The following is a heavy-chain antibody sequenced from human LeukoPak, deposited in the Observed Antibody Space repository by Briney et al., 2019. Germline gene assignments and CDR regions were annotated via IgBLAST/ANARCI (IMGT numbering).Heavy chain of an antibody. J-gene: IGHJ4*02. CDR2: ISGSGGST. CDR1: GFTFSSYG. CDR3: AKDLPPSKAVAGTFDY. V-gene: IGHV3-23*01. Sequence: HPGGSLRLSCAASGFTFSSYGMSWVRQAPGKGLEWVSAISGSGGSTYYADSVKGRFTISRDNSKNTLYLQMNSLRAEDTAVYYCAKDLPPSKAVAGTFDYWGQGTLVTVSS. D-gene: IGHD6-19*01.